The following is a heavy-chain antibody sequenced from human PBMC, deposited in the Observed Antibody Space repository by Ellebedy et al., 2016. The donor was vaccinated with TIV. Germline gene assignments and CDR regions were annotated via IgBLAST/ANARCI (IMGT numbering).Heavy chain of an antibody. CDR3: ATDEGGSYDS. V-gene: IGHV3-21*01. J-gene: IGHJ4*02. Sequence: GESLKISCAASGSTFSTYTMNWVRQFPGKGLEWIASIDPSGSSIYQPESLRGRFTISRDNTKSLLYLQMSGLRADDSAVYYCATDEGGSYDSWGQGTRVSVSS. CDR1: GSTFSTYT. D-gene: IGHD1-26*01. CDR2: IDPSGSSI.